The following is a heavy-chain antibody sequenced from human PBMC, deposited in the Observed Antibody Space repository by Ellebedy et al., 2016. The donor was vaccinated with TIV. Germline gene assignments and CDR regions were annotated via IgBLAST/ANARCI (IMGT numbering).Heavy chain of an antibody. CDR1: GYTFTSYD. J-gene: IGHJ5*02. Sequence: ASVKVSXXASGYTFTSYDINWVRQASGQGLEWMGWMNPSSGKTGYAQKFKGRVTMTSNTSTSTAYLDLTSLRSEDTAVYYCALYDDTWHPWGQGTLLTVSS. CDR3: ALYDDTWHP. CDR2: MNPSSGKT. D-gene: IGHD3-16*01. V-gene: IGHV1-8*01.